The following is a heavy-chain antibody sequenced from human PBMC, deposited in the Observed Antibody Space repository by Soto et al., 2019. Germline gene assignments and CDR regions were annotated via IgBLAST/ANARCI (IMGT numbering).Heavy chain of an antibody. CDR1: GGSVSSSHYY. Sequence: QVQLQESGPGLVRPSETLSLTCTVSGGSVSSSHYYWSWSRQPPGKGLEWIGYISYTGSTNYNPSLKSRVTISVDTSKNQFSLKMNSVTAADTAVYYCARSGAGSGWLGGQGTLVTVSS. D-gene: IGHD6-19*01. V-gene: IGHV4-61*01. J-gene: IGHJ4*02. CDR3: ARSGAGSGWL. CDR2: ISYTGST.